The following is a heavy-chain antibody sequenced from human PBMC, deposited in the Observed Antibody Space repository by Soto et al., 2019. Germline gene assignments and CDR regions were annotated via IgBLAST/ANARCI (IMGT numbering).Heavy chain of an antibody. Sequence: QITLKESGPTLVKPTQTLTLTCTFSGVSRSTSGVGVGWLRQPPGKALAWLALIYWDDDKRYSPSLKSRLTITNDTSTYPVVLTMTTMDPVDTATSYCAPTSRANWIRGSCYSSYWGAGTLVTGSS. CDR3: APTSRANWIRGSCYSSY. CDR1: GVSRSTSGVG. D-gene: IGHD2-15*01. CDR2: IYWDDDK. J-gene: IGHJ4*02. V-gene: IGHV2-5*02.